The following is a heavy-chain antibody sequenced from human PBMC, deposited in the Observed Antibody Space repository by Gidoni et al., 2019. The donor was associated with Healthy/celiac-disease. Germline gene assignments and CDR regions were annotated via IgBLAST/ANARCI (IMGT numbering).Heavy chain of an antibody. J-gene: IGHJ1*01. Sequence: QVQLVQSGAEVKKPGSSVKVSCKASGGTFSSYAISWVRQAPGQGLEWRGGVLPIFGTANYAQKFQGRVTITADESTSTAYMELSSLRSEDTAVYYCARELNQWELPRAGLQHWGQGTLVTVSS. CDR2: VLPIFGTA. V-gene: IGHV1-69*01. CDR3: ARELNQWELPRAGLQH. D-gene: IGHD1-26*01. CDR1: GGTFSSYA.